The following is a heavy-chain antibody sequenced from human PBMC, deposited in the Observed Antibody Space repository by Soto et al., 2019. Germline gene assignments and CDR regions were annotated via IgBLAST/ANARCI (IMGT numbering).Heavy chain of an antibody. CDR1: GGTFSSYA. CDR2: IIPIFGTA. D-gene: IGHD3-3*01. V-gene: IGHV1-69*13. CDR3: ARFRRYYDFWSGRLYFDY. J-gene: IGHJ4*02. Sequence: SVKVSCKASGGTFSSYAISWVRQAPGQGLEWMGGIIPIFGTANYAQKFQGRVTITADESTSTAYMELSSLRSEDTAVYYCARFRRYYDFWSGRLYFDYWGQGTLVTVSS.